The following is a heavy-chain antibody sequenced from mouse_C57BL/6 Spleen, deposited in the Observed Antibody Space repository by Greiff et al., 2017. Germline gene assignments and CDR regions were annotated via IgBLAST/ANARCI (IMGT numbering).Heavy chain of an antibody. CDR2: IDPEDGET. Sequence: EVKLMESGAELVKPGASVKLSCTASGFNIKDYYMHWVKQRTEQGLEWIGRIDPEDGETKYAPKFQGKATITADTSSNTAYLQHSSLTSEDTAVYYCARGGVTTTLYWYFDVWGTGTTVTVSS. CDR1: GFNIKDYY. CDR3: ARGGVTTTLYWYFDV. V-gene: IGHV14-2*01. D-gene: IGHD2-2*01. J-gene: IGHJ1*03.